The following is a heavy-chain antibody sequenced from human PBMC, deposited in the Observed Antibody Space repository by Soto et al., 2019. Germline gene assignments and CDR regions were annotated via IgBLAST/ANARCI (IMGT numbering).Heavy chain of an antibody. Sequence: ASVKGSCKASGYTFTSYDINWVRQATGQGLEWMGWMNPNSGNTGYAQKFQGRVTMTRNTSISTAYMELSSLRSEDTAVYYCARALLLWFGELPYYYYYMDVWGKGTTVTVSS. CDR1: GYTFTSYD. V-gene: IGHV1-8*01. CDR2: MNPNSGNT. D-gene: IGHD3-10*01. J-gene: IGHJ6*03. CDR3: ARALLLWFGELPYYYYYMDV.